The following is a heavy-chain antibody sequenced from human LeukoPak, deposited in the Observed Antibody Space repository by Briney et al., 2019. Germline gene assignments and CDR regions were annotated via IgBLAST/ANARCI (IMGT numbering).Heavy chain of an antibody. D-gene: IGHD5-18*01. V-gene: IGHV3-30*18. CDR1: GFTFSSYS. CDR3: AKFPVTDDAFDI. J-gene: IGHJ3*02. CDR2: ISYDGSNK. Sequence: PGGSLRLSCAASGFTFSSYSMNWVRQAPGKGLEWVAVISYDGSNKYYADSVKGRFTISRDNSKNTLYLQMNSLRAEDTAVYYCAKFPVTDDAFDIWGQGTMVTVSS.